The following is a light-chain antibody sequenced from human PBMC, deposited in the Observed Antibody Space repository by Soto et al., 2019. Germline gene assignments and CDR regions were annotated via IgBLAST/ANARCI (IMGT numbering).Light chain of an antibody. Sequence: EIVMTQSPATLSVSPGERATLSCRASQSVSTNLAWYQQKHGQAPRPLMYGASTRATCIPARFSGSGSGTAFTLTISGLQSEDFAVYYCQQYHNWPPYTFGQGTKLEIK. CDR3: QQYHNWPPYT. CDR1: QSVSTN. CDR2: GAS. V-gene: IGKV3-15*01. J-gene: IGKJ2*01.